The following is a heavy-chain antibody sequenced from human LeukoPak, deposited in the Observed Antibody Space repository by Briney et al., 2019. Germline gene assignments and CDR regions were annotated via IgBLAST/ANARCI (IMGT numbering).Heavy chain of an antibody. CDR3: ARAYCSGGSCYSPVFDY. CDR2: INPNSGDT. J-gene: IGHJ4*02. Sequence: ASVKVSCKASGYTFTGYYIHWVRQAPGQGLEWMGWINPNSGDTNYAPKFQGRVTMTRDTSISTAYMELSRLRSDDTAVYYCARAYCSGGSCYSPVFDYWGQGTLVTVSS. D-gene: IGHD2-15*01. CDR1: GYTFTGYY. V-gene: IGHV1-2*02.